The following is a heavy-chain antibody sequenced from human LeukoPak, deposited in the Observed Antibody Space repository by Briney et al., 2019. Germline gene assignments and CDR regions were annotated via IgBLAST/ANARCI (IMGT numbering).Heavy chain of an antibody. CDR3: ARDAYYDFWRGLDY. CDR2: IKQDGSEK. D-gene: IGHD3-3*01. CDR1: GFTFSSYA. Sequence: GGSLRLSCAASGFTFSSYAMSWVRQAPGKGLEWVANIKQDGSEKYYVDSVKGRFTISRDNAKNSLYLQMNSLRAEDTAVYYCARDAYYDFWRGLDYWGQGTLVTVSS. J-gene: IGHJ4*02. V-gene: IGHV3-7*01.